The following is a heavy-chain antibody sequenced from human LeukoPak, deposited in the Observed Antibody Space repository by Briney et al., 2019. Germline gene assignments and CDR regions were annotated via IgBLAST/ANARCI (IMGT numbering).Heavy chain of an antibody. J-gene: IGHJ4*02. CDR3: ARAWTTVTAYFDY. Sequence: HWASVKVSCKASGYTFSSYGISWVRQAPGQGLEWMGWISAYNGNTNYAQKLQGRVTMTTDTSTSTAYMELRSLRSDGTAVYYCARAWTTVTAYFDYWGQGTLVTVSS. V-gene: IGHV1-18*01. CDR1: GYTFSSYG. CDR2: ISAYNGNT. D-gene: IGHD4-17*01.